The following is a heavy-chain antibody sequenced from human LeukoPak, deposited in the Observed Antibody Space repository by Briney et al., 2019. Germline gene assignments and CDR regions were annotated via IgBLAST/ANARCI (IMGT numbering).Heavy chain of an antibody. Sequence: SETLSLTCTVSGGSISSSSYYWGWIRQPPGKGLEWIGSIHYSGSTYNNPSLKSRVTISVDTSKNQISLKLSSVTAADTAVYYCARDGNGAFTYVGYWGQGTLVTVSS. V-gene: IGHV4-39*07. D-gene: IGHD2-8*01. CDR1: GGSISSSSYY. CDR2: IHYSGST. CDR3: ARDGNGAFTYVGY. J-gene: IGHJ4*02.